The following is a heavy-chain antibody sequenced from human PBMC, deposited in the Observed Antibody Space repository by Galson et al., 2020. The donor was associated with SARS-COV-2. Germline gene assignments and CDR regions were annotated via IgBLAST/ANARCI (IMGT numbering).Heavy chain of an antibody. CDR3: AKHDCSGGSCSFAFDK. Sequence: SETLSLTCTVSGGSISSGRYYWGWVRQPPGKGLEWIANIYYSGNTFYNPSLKSRVTISVDTSKNHFSLRLSSVTAADTAVYYCAKHDCSGGSCSFAFDKWGQGTLVAVSS. CDR1: GGSISSGRYY. J-gene: IGHJ4*02. D-gene: IGHD2-15*01. V-gene: IGHV4-39*01. CDR2: IYYSGNT.